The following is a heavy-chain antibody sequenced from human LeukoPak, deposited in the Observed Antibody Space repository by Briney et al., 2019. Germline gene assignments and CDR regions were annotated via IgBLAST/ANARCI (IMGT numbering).Heavy chain of an antibody. V-gene: IGHV3-23*01. D-gene: IGHD2-8*02. J-gene: IGHJ4*02. CDR3: ATYRQVLLPFES. CDR2: IFPSGGEI. Sequence: GGSLRLSCAASGFTSSTFAMIWVRQPPGKGLEWVSSIFPSGGEIHYADSVRGRFTISRDNSKSTLSLQMNSLRAEDTAIYYCATYRQVLLPFESWGQGTLVAVSS. CDR1: GFTSSTFA.